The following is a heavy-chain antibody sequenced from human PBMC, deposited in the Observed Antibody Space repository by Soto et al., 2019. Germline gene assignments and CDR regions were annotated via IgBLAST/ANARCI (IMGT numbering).Heavy chain of an antibody. V-gene: IGHV1-18*04. CDR1: GYTFTTYG. J-gene: IGHJ4*02. CDR2: ISGHNGDT. D-gene: IGHD2-21*02. Sequence: QVQLVQSGAEVKKPGASVTVSCKTSGYTFTTYGVNWVRQAPGQGLEWMGWISGHNGDTNYAQNLKGRVTMTTDTSTSTVYMELRSLRSDDTAVYYCARDVDVLTAPPGDYWGQGTLVTVSS. CDR3: ARDVDVLTAPPGDY.